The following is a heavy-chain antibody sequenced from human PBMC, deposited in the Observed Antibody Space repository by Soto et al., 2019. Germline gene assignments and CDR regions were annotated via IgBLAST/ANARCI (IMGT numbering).Heavy chain of an antibody. CDR2: ISNTAITD. CDR3: ARDLHQILSHKHYYYYLDV. CDR1: GFSFSDYS. D-gene: IGHD2-2*01. J-gene: IGHJ6*03. V-gene: IGHV3-11*01. Sequence: QVHLVESGGDLVKPGGSLRLSCVASGFSFSDYSMTWMRQAPGGGLDFVAFISNTAITDYYADSVKGRFTISRDNARNSVYLQMDSLGAEDAAVYYCARDLHQILSHKHYYYYLDVWGTGTTVTVSS.